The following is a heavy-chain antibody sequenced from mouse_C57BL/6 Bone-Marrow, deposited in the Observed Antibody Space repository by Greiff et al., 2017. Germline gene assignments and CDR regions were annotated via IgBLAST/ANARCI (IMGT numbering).Heavy chain of an antibody. J-gene: IGHJ3*01. V-gene: IGHV1-81*01. Sequence: QVQLKQSGAELARPGASVKLSCKASGYTFTSYGISWVKQRTGQGLEWIGEIYPRSGNTYYNEKFKGKATLTADKSSSTAYMELRSLTSEDTAVYYCTTCYGNYAGFAYWGQGTLVTVSA. CDR1: GYTFTSYG. CDR2: IYPRSGNT. D-gene: IGHD2-1*01. CDR3: TTCYGNYAGFAY.